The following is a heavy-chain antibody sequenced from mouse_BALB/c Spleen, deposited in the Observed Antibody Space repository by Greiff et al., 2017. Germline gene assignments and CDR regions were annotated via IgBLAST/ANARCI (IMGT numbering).Heavy chain of an antibody. CDR1: GFSLTSYD. J-gene: IGHJ4*01. Sequence: QVQLKESGPGLVAPSQSLSITCTVSGFSLTSYDISWIRQPPGKGLEWLGVIWTGGGTNYNSAFMSRLSISKDNSKSQVFLKMNSLQTDDTAIYYCVRDRNWDGYYYAMDYWGQGTSVTVSS. V-gene: IGHV2-9-2*01. CDR3: VRDRNWDGYYYAMDY. CDR2: IWTGGGT. D-gene: IGHD4-1*01.